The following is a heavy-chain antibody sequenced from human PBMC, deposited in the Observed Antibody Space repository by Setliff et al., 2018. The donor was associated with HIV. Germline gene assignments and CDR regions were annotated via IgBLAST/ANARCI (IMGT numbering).Heavy chain of an antibody. Sequence: PGGSLRLSCAASGFTFRSYGMHWVRQAPGKGLEWVAVMSYDGNNKYYADSVKGRFTISRDNSKNTLFLQMNSLRPEDKAVYYCARECPVGWVFTDGMEVWGQGTLVTVSS. D-gene: IGHD6-13*01. CDR1: GFTFRSYG. CDR3: ARECPVGWVFTDGMEV. CDR2: MSYDGNNK. J-gene: IGHJ4*03. V-gene: IGHV3-30*05.